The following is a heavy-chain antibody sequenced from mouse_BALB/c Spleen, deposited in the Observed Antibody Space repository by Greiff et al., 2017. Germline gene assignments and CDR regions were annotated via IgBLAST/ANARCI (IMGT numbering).Heavy chain of an antibody. CDR1: GFTFSSFG. V-gene: IGHV5-17*02. CDR3: ARDYDDEYYAVDC. D-gene: IGHD2-4*01. Sequence: EVKLMESGGGLVQPGGSRKLSCAASGFTFSSFGMHWVRQAPEKGLEWVAYISSGSSTIYYADTVTGRFTISRDNPKNTLFLQMTSLRSEDTAMYYCARDYDDEYYAVDCWGQGTSVTVSS. CDR2: ISSGSSTI. J-gene: IGHJ4*01.